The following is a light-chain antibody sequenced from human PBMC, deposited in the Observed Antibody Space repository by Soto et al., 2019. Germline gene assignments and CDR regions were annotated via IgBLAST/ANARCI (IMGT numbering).Light chain of an antibody. V-gene: IGLV2-14*01. CDR2: DVS. J-gene: IGLJ1*01. CDR1: SSDVGGYHY. Sequence: QSVLTQPASVSGSPGQSITISCTGTSSDVGGYHYVSWYQQYPGKAPKVMIYDVSNRPSGVSNRFSGSKSGTTASLTISGLQAEDEADYYCSSYTSSSTYDFGTGTKVTVL. CDR3: SSYTSSSTYD.